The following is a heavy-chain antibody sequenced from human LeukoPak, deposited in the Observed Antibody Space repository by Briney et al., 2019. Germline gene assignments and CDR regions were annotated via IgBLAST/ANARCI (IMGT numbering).Heavy chain of an antibody. Sequence: GGSLRLSCAASGFTVSSTYMSWVRQAPGKGLEWVSVIYSGGGTYYADSVKGRFTISRDNSKNMLYLQINSLRAEDTAVYYCARDGYSSGWYEDYFDYWGQGTLVTVSS. J-gene: IGHJ4*02. V-gene: IGHV3-53*01. CDR3: ARDGYSSGWYEDYFDY. CDR1: GFTVSSTY. D-gene: IGHD6-19*01. CDR2: IYSGGGT.